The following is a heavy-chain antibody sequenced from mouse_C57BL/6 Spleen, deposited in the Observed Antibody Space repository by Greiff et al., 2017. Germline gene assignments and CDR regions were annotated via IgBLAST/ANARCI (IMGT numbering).Heavy chain of an antibody. CDR1: GYTFTSYW. D-gene: IGHD1-1*01. CDR3: TRGGYYGSSPFAY. V-gene: IGHV1-5*01. CDR2: IYPGNSDT. J-gene: IGHJ3*01. Sequence: EVKVVESGTVLARPGASVKMSCKTSGYTFTSYWMHWVKQRPGQGLEWIGAIYPGNSDTSYNQKFKGKAKLTAVTSASTAYMELSSLTNEDSAVYYCTRGGYYGSSPFAYWGQGTLVTVSA.